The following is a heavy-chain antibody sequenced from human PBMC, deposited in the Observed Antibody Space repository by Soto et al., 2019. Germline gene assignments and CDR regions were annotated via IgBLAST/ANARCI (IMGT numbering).Heavy chain of an antibody. J-gene: IGHJ3*02. D-gene: IGHD6-13*01. CDR3: AKEKGKQQLLTGNAFDI. V-gene: IGHV3-30*18. CDR1: GFTFSSYG. Sequence: QVQLVESGGGVVQPGRSLRLSCAASGFTFSSYGMHWVRQAPGKGLEWVAVISYDGSNKYYADSVKGRFTISRDNSXNXXYLQMNSLRAEDTAVYYCAKEKGKQQLLTGNAFDIWGQGTMVTVSS. CDR2: ISYDGSNK.